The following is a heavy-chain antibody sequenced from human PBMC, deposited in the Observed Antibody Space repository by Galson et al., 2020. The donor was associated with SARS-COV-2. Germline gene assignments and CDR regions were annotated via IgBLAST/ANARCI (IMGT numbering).Heavy chain of an antibody. CDR2: ISSAGYHI. J-gene: IGHJ4*02. Sequence: GGSLRLSCATSGFTFTDYFMTWIRQAPGKGLEWVAHISSAGYHIYSADSVKGRFTISRDNAKNTLYLQMDNLRVEDTAVYYCARALRRDYFDYWGRGTRFTVSS. V-gene: IGHV3-11*01. CDR1: GFTFTDYF. D-gene: IGHD3-16*01. CDR3: ARALRRDYFDY.